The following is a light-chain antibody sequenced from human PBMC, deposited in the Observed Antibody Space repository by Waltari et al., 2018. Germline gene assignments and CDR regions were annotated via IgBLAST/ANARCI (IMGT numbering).Light chain of an antibody. CDR1: DSDVGAYDF. Sequence: QSALTQPASVSGSPGQSITISCSGTDSDVGAYDFVSWYQQHPGKAPHPIIYEVSNRPSGISKPASASKSGNTASLTISGLQAEDEADYCCSSYTTSSAPGVFGTGTRVTVL. CDR3: SSYTTSSAPGV. J-gene: IGLJ1*01. V-gene: IGLV2-14*01. CDR2: EVS.